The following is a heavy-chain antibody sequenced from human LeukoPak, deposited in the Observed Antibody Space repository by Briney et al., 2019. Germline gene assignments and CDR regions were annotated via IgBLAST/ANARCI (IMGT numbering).Heavy chain of an antibody. CDR3: AEGKYYFDY. CDR1: GGSISSGGYS. J-gene: IGHJ4*02. V-gene: IGHV4-30-2*01. Sequence: PSETLSLTCAVSGGSISSGGYSWSWIRQPPGKGLEWIGYIYHSGSTYYNPSLKSRVTISVDRSKNQFSLKLSSETAADTAVYYCAEGKYYFDYWGQGTLVTVSS. CDR2: IYHSGST.